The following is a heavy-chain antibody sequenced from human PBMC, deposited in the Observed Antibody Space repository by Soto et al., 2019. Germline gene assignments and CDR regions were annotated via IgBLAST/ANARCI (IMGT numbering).Heavy chain of an antibody. J-gene: IGHJ4*02. Sequence: EVQLLESGGGLVKPGRSLRLSCAASGFTFSSYAMNWVRQAPGKGLEWVSAMSGTGGSTYYADSVKGRFTISRDNSKNTLYLQMNSLRVEDTAVFYCAKAGFSSGWSPSYFDYWGQGTLVTVSS. CDR3: AKAGFSSGWSPSYFDY. D-gene: IGHD6-19*01. CDR2: MSGTGGST. CDR1: GFTFSSYA. V-gene: IGHV3-23*01.